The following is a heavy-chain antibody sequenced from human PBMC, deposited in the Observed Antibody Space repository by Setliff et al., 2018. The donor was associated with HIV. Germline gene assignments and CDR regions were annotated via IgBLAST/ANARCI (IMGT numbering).Heavy chain of an antibody. J-gene: IGHJ4*02. D-gene: IGHD3-22*01. Sequence: SVKVSCKASGGTFSSYAISWVRQAPGQGLEWMGGIIPILGIANYAQKFQGRVTITADEFTSTAYMELSSLRSEDTAVYYCARDYSPTFYYYDSSGTSDYWGQGTLVTVSS. CDR3: ARDYSPTFYYYDSSGTSDY. V-gene: IGHV1-69*10. CDR2: IIPILGIA. CDR1: GGTFSSYA.